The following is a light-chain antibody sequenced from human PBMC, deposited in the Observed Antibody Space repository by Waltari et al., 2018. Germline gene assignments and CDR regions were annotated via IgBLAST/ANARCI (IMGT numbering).Light chain of an antibody. CDR3: QQYSKWPRT. V-gene: IGKV3-15*01. CDR2: GAS. Sequence: EIVMTQSPATLSVSPGERPTLSCRASQSVSNNLAWYQQKPGQAPRLLIYGASTRAIAIPDRFSGSGSGTEFTLTISRLQSEDCAVYYCQQYSKWPRTFGQGTKVEIK. J-gene: IGKJ1*01. CDR1: QSVSNN.